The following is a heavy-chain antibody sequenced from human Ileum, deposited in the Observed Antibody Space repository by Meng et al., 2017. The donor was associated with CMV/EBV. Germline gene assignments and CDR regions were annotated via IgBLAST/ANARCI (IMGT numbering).Heavy chain of an antibody. D-gene: IGHD4-11*01. V-gene: IGHV3-23*01. CDR2: ISASGYYI. J-gene: IGHJ4*02. Sequence: AASGFSITDYAVGWVRQAPGKGLEWISVISASGYYIFYAESVEGRFTIGRDISKNTVYLQANSLRAEDTAVYICARAPTVRYYFDHWGQGSLVTVSS. CDR3: ARAPTVRYYFDH. CDR1: GFSITDYA.